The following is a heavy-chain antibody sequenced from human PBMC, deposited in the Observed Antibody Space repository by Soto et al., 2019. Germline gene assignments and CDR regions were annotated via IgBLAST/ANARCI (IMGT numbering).Heavy chain of an antibody. V-gene: IGHV1-8*01. J-gene: IGHJ4*02. Sequence: QVQLVQSGAAVQKPGASMKVSCKASGYTFTIHDIHWVRQAPGLALEWMAWLNPHSGKTSYAQKFQGRLTMTGNASTSTAYMELSSLRSEDTAMYYVARVSSIAARRSFDSWCQGALVTVSS. CDR2: LNPHSGKT. CDR1: GYTFTIHD. D-gene: IGHD6-6*01. CDR3: ARVSSIAARRSFDS.